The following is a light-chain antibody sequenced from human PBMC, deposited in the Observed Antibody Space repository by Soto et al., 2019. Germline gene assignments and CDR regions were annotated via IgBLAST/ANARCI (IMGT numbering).Light chain of an antibody. Sequence: DIPMTQSPSSLSASIGDRVIITCQASQDVRNGLNWYQQKPGKVPKLLIYDSSNLETGVPSRFSGRGSGTDFSFTISSLQPEDIATYYCQQCDNLPLTFGGGTKVEIK. CDR3: QQCDNLPLT. V-gene: IGKV1-33*01. J-gene: IGKJ4*01. CDR2: DSS. CDR1: QDVRNG.